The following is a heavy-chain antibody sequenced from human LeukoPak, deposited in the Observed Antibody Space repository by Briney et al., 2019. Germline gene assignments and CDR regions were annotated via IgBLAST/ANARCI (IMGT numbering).Heavy chain of an antibody. CDR1: GFTFSGSA. CDR2: IRSKGNSYAT. CDR3: TKLALTGTTNY. J-gene: IGHJ4*02. D-gene: IGHD1-7*01. Sequence: GGALRLSCAASGFTFSGSAMHWVGQAAGRGGEGVGRIRSKGNSYATAYAASVKGRFTISRDDSKNMAYLQMNSLKTEDTAVYYCTKLALTGTTNYWGQGTLVTVSS. V-gene: IGHV3-73*01.